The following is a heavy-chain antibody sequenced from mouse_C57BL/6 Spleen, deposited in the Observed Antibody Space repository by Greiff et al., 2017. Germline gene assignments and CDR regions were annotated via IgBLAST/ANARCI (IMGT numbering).Heavy chain of an antibody. J-gene: IGHJ4*01. CDR2: IDPSDSET. CDR1: GYTFTSYW. V-gene: IGHV1-52*01. Sequence: QVQLLQPGAELVRPGSSVKLSCKASGYTFTSYWMHWVKQRPIQGLEWIGNIDPSDSETHYNQKFKDKATLTVDKSSSTAYMQLSSLTSEDSAVYYCARRDYYGSSYYAMDYWGQGTSVTVSS. D-gene: IGHD1-1*01. CDR3: ARRDYYGSSYYAMDY.